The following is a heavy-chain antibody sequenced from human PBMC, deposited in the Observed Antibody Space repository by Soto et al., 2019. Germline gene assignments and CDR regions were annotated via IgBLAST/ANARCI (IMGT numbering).Heavy chain of an antibody. V-gene: IGHV3-64D*06. CDR2: ITSEGDRT. CDR3: AQGNQLLRYYFDY. J-gene: IGHJ4*02. CDR1: GFSFSSCA. D-gene: IGHD3-10*02. Sequence: GGSLRLSCLASGFSFSSCAMHWVRQAPGKGLEYVSGITSEGDRTWHADSVKGRFTISRDNSKSTLYLQVSSLRVEDTAVYYCAQGNQLLRYYFDYWGQGTQVTVSS.